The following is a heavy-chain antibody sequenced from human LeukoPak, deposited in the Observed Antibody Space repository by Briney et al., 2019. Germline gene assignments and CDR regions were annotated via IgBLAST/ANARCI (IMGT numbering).Heavy chain of an antibody. Sequence: PSETLSLTCTVSGYSIRSGYYWGWIRQPPGKGLEWIGTIYHSGSTYYNPSLTSRVTISVDTSKNQFSLKLTSVTAADTAVYYCARVRGYCSSTICYRYYFDSWGQGTLVTVSS. CDR3: ARVRGYCSSTICYRYYFDS. D-gene: IGHD2-2*01. CDR1: GYSIRSGYY. V-gene: IGHV4-38-2*02. CDR2: IYHSGST. J-gene: IGHJ4*02.